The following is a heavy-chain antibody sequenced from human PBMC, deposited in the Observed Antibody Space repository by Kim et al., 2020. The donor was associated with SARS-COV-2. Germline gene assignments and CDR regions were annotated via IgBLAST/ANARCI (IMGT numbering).Heavy chain of an antibody. CDR1: GFTFSSYW. V-gene: IGHV3-7*01. CDR2: IKQDGSEK. CDR3: ARHNLNYYDSSGYLADYFDY. J-gene: IGHJ4*02. Sequence: GGSLRLSCAASGFTFSSYWMSWVRQAPGKGLEWVANIKQDGSEKYYVDSVKGRFTISRDNAKNSLYLQMNSLRAEDTAVYYCARHNLNYYDSSGYLADYFDYWGQGTLVTVSS. D-gene: IGHD3-22*01.